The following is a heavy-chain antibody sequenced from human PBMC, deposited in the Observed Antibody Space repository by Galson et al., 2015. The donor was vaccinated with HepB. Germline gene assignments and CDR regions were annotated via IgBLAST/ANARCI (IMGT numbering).Heavy chain of an antibody. CDR2: ISWNSGSI. J-gene: IGHJ4*02. D-gene: IGHD3-16*01. CDR1: GFTFDDYA. Sequence: SLRLSCAASGFTFDDYAMYWVRQVPGKGLEWVSGISWNSGSIAYADSVKGRFTISRDNAKNSLYLQMNSLRPEDTALYYCAKDIGNSGAVPIMLGWGQGTLVTVSS. V-gene: IGHV3-9*01. CDR3: AKDIGNSGAVPIMLG.